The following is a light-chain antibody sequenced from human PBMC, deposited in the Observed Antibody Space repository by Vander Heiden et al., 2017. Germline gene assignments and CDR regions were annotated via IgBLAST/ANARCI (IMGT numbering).Light chain of an antibody. Sequence: DIQMTQSPSTLSASVGDRVTISCRASQCVGNWLAWYQQKPGKAPNLLISRASSLESGVPPRFSGSGSGTEFTLTISSLQPDDFAIYYCQQYNSYPWTFGQGTKVEVK. CDR1: QCVGNW. CDR2: RAS. CDR3: QQYNSYPWT. J-gene: IGKJ1*01. V-gene: IGKV1-5*03.